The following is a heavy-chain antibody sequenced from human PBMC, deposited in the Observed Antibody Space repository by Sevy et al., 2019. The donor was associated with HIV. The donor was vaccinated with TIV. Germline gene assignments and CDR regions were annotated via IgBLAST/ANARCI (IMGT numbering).Heavy chain of an antibody. Sequence: GGSLRLSCAASGFTFSNHGMHWVRQVPGKGLEWVTFIRYDGSDKYYAASVKGRFTISRDDSKNTLYLQMDSLTPEDTAIYYCAKDLAGPGRRYFDYWGQGTLVTVSS. CDR1: GFTFSNHG. CDR3: AKDLAGPGRRYFDY. CDR2: IRYDGSDK. D-gene: IGHD6-13*01. J-gene: IGHJ4*02. V-gene: IGHV3-30*02.